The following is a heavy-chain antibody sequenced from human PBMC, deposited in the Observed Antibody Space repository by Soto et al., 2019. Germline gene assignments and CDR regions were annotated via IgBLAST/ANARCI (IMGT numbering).Heavy chain of an antibody. CDR3: ARGAAYYDFWSGYYYFDY. J-gene: IGHJ4*02. Sequence: EVQLVESVGGLVQPGGSLRLSCAASGFTFSSYSMNWVRQAPGKGLEWVSYISSSSSTIYYADSVKGRFTISRDNAKNSLYLQMNSLRAEDTAVYYCARGAAYYDFWSGYYYFDYWGQGTLVTVSS. CDR2: ISSSSSTI. D-gene: IGHD3-3*01. CDR1: GFTFSSYS. V-gene: IGHV3-48*01.